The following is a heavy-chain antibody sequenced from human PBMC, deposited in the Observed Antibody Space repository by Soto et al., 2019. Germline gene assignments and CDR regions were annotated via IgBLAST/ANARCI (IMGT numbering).Heavy chain of an antibody. J-gene: IGHJ3*02. Sequence: QVQLVQSGAEVKKPGSSVKVSCKASGGTFSTYTITWVRQAPGQGLEWMGRIIPMFGIANYAQKFQGRVTITADKSTSTAYMELRSLRSEDTAVYYCARGREMATIVGTFAFDIWGQGTMVTVSS. CDR1: GGTFSTYT. CDR2: IIPMFGIA. V-gene: IGHV1-69*02. CDR3: ARGREMATIVGTFAFDI. D-gene: IGHD5-12*01.